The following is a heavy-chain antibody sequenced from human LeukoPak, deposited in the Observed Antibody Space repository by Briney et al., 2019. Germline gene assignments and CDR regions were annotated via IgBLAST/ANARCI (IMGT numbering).Heavy chain of an antibody. CDR2: ISSSSSYI. Sequence: GGSLRLSCAASGFTFSSYSMNWVRQAPGKRLEWVSSISSSSSYIYYADSVKGRFTISRDNAKNSLYLQMNSLRAEDTAVYYCARSELGSYFDYWGQGTLVTVSS. D-gene: IGHD3-10*01. V-gene: IGHV3-21*01. CDR1: GFTFSSYS. CDR3: ARSELGSYFDY. J-gene: IGHJ4*02.